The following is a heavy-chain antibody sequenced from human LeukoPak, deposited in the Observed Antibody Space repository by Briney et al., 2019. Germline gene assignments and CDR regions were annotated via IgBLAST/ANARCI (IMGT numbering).Heavy chain of an antibody. J-gene: IGHJ4*02. V-gene: IGHV3-23*01. CDR2: ISGSGGST. Sequence: GGSLRLCCAASGFTFSSNAMSWVRQAPGKGLEWVSAISGSGGSTYYADSVKGRFTISRDNSKNTLYLQMNSLRAEDTAVYYCAKAKWELLFRERYYFDYWGQGTLVTVSS. CDR1: GFTFSSNA. D-gene: IGHD1-26*01. CDR3: AKAKWELLFRERYYFDY.